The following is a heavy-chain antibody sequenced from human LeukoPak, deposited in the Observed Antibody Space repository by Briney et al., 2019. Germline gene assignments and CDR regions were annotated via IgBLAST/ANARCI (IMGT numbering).Heavy chain of an antibody. CDR2: IYYSGTN. CDR1: GGSISSHY. J-gene: IGHJ4*02. CDR3: ARGTGFYDSSGHYYWGYFDS. Sequence: SETLSLTCTVSGGSISSHYWSWFRQTPGERAEGIAFIYYSGTNNYNPSLKGGVTISIDSSKNQFSLKLTSVTAADTAIYYCARGTGFYDSSGHYYWGYFDSWGQGTLVPVSS. D-gene: IGHD3-22*01. V-gene: IGHV4-59*11.